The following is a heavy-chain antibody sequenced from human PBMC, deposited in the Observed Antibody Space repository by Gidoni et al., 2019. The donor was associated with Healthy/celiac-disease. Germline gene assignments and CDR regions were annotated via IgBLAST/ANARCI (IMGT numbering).Heavy chain of an antibody. V-gene: IGHV3-23*01. CDR3: AKDHISSSWYGGQRDYYYYGMDV. CDR1: GFTFSSYA. CDR2: ISGSGGST. D-gene: IGHD6-13*01. J-gene: IGHJ6*02. Sequence: EVQLLESGGGLVQPGGSLRLSCAASGFTFSSYAMRWVRQAPGKGLEWVSAISGSGGSTYYADSVKGRFTISRDNSKNTLYLQMNSLRAEDTAVYYCAKDHISSSWYGGQRDYYYYGMDVWGQGTTVTVSS.